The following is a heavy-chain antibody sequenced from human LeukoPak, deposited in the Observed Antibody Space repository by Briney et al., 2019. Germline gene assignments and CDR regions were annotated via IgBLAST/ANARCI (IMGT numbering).Heavy chain of an antibody. Sequence: GGSLRLSCAASGFTFSSYSMNWVRQAPGXXXEWVSYISSSSSTIYYADSVKGRFTISRDNAKNSLYLQMNSLRAEDTAVYYCARTPDIVVVVADWFDPWGQGTLVTVSS. J-gene: IGHJ5*02. CDR1: GFTFSSYS. V-gene: IGHV3-48*01. CDR3: ARTPDIVVVVADWFDP. CDR2: ISSSSSTI. D-gene: IGHD2-15*01.